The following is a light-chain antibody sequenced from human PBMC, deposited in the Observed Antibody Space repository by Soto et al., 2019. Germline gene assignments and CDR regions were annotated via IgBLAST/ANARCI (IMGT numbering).Light chain of an antibody. Sequence: QSVLTQPPSVSGSPGQSVTISCTGTSSDVGAYNFVSWYQQYPGKAPKLIIFDVSARPSGVPDRFSGSKSGNTASLTISGLQDDDEADYYCCSYAGTYSPVLGGGTTLTVL. CDR2: DVS. CDR1: SSDVGAYNF. J-gene: IGLJ2*01. V-gene: IGLV2-11*01. CDR3: CSYAGTYSPV.